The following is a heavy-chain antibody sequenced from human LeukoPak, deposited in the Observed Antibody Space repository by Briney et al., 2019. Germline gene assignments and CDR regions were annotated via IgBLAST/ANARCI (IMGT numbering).Heavy chain of an antibody. CDR2: IIPILGTT. Sequence: ASVKVSCKASGGTFSSYAISWVRQAPGQGLEWMGGIIPILGTTNYAQKFQGRVTITADESTSTAYMELSSLRSEDTAVYYCARSYRSYYYYYMDVWGKGTTVTISS. D-gene: IGHD1-26*01. CDR1: GGTFSSYA. V-gene: IGHV1-69*13. CDR3: ARSYRSYYYYYMDV. J-gene: IGHJ6*03.